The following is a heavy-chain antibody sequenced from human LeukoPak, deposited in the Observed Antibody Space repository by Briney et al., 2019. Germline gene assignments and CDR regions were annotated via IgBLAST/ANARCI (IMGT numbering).Heavy chain of an antibody. V-gene: IGHV3-13*01. J-gene: IGHJ6*02. CDR3: ARGLWSNYGMDV. CDR2: IGTAGDT. Sequence: GGSLRLSCAASGFTFSSYDMHLVRQATGKGLEWVSAIGTAGDTYYPGSVKGRFTISRENAKNSLYLQMNSLRAGDTAVYYCARGLWSNYGMDVWGQGTTVTVSS. CDR1: GFTFSSYD. D-gene: IGHD2-21*01.